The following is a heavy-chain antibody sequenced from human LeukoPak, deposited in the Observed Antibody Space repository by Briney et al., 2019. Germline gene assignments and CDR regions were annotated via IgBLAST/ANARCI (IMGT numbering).Heavy chain of an antibody. CDR3: ARGLVRVVVVTSWYFDL. CDR1: GGSFSGYY. D-gene: IGHD2-21*02. V-gene: IGHV4-34*01. CDR2: INHSGST. Sequence: SETPSLTCAVYGGSFSGYYWSWIRQPPGKGLEWIGEINHSGSTNYNPSLKSRVTISVDTSKNQFSLKLSSVTAADTAVYYCARGLVRVVVVTSWYFDLWGRGTLVTVSS. J-gene: IGHJ2*01.